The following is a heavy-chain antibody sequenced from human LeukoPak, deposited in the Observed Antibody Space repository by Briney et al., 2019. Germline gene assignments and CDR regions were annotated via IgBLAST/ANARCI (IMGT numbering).Heavy chain of an antibody. CDR3: ARRSSLDY. Sequence: GGSLRLSWAASGFTFSDYYMSWLRQAPGKGLEWVSYISPSATTIYYADSAKGRFTISRDNAKNSLYLQMNSLRAEDTAVYYCARRSSLDYWGQGTLVTVSS. J-gene: IGHJ4*02. CDR1: GFTFSDYY. V-gene: IGHV3-11*01. CDR2: ISPSATTI.